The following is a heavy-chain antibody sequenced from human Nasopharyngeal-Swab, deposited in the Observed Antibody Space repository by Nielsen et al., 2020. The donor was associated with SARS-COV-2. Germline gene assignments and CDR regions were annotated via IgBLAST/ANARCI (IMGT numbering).Heavy chain of an antibody. CDR1: GGSISSYY. CDR3: ARETYCSSTGCSPPDAFDI. D-gene: IGHD2-2*01. J-gene: IGHJ3*02. Sequence: SETLSLTCTVSGGSISSYYWSWIRPPAGKGLEWIGRIYTSGSTNYNPSLKSRVTISVDTSKNQFSLKLSSVTPAETAVYYFARETYCSSTGCSPPDAFDIWGQGTMVTVSS. V-gene: IGHV4-4*07. CDR2: IYTSGST.